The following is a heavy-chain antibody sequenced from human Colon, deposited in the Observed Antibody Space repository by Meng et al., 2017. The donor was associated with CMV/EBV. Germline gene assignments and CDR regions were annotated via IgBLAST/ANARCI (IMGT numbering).Heavy chain of an antibody. V-gene: IGHV3-15*07. CDR2: VRAGGTA. CDR1: AFPFVQAR. CDR3: VTDYPERTAQIDN. D-gene: IGHD1/OR15-1a*01. Sequence: ALVRERCGGCCMPGGAVCTGVTALAFPFVQARMDTVRQAPGAGLEWVDRVRAGGTADYAAPGKGRFTVGRDDSTNTVYLQMNNLLSNDTAVYYCVTDYPERTAQIDNWGQGTLVTVSS. J-gene: IGHJ4*02.